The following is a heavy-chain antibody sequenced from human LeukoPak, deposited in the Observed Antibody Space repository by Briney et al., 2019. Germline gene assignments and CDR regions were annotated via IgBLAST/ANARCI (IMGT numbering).Heavy chain of an antibody. CDR3: AKDSSSSWYDGYFQH. J-gene: IGHJ1*01. CDR2: ISWDGGST. V-gene: IGHV3-43D*03. Sequence: GGSLRLSCAASGFTFDDYAMHWVRQAPGKGLEWVSLISWDGGSTYYADSVKGRFTISRDNSKNSLYLQMNSLRAEDTALYYCAKDSSSSWYDGYFQHWGQGTLVTGSS. CDR1: GFTFDDYA. D-gene: IGHD6-13*01.